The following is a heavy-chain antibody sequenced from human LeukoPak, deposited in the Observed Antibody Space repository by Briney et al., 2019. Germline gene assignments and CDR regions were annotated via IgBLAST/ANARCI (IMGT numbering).Heavy chain of an antibody. V-gene: IGHV3-74*01. CDR3: AKAYSSSYNNWFDP. CDR2: MNSDGSSP. Sequence: GGSLRLSCAASGFTFSTSWMHWVRQDPEKGLVWVSRMNSDGSSPSYADSVRGRFTISRDNAKSTLYRQMNSLRVEDTAVYYLAKAYSSSYNNWFDPWGRETRVTVSS. CDR1: GFTFSTSW. D-gene: IGHD6-13*01. J-gene: IGHJ5*02.